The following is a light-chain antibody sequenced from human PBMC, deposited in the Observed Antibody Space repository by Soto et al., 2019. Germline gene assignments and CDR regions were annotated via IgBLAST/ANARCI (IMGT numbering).Light chain of an antibody. Sequence: EIVMTQSPATLSVSSGERATLSCRASRNVYTNLAWYQQRPGQAPRLLIYGASTRATNIPGRLSGSGSGTEFTLTISGLQAEDVPVYYCQQYGNWPPEYTFGKGTKLEI. J-gene: IGKJ2*01. CDR2: GAS. CDR3: QQYGNWPPEYT. CDR1: RNVYTN. V-gene: IGKV3-15*01.